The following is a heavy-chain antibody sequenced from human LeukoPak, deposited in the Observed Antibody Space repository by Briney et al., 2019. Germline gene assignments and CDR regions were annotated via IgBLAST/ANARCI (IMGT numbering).Heavy chain of an antibody. Sequence: PSETLSLTCAVYGGSFSGYYWGWIRQPPGKGLEWIGEINHSGSTNYNPSLKSRVTISVDTSKNQFSLKLSSVTAADTAVYYCARGGPFYGSGSYLCWFDPWGQGTLVTVSS. CDR1: GGSFSGYY. D-gene: IGHD3-10*01. J-gene: IGHJ5*02. CDR3: ARGGPFYGSGSYLCWFDP. CDR2: INHSGST. V-gene: IGHV4-34*01.